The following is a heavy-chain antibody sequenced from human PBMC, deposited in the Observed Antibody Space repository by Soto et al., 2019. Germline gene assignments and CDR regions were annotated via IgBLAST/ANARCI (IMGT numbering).Heavy chain of an antibody. D-gene: IGHD6-13*01. Sequence: SETLSLSCTVSGGSISSYYWSWIRQPPGKGLEWIGYIYYSGSTNYNPSLRSRVTISLDTSKNQLSLKLSSVTAADTAVYYCARGFAAWWFDPWGQGTLVTVSS. CDR2: IYYSGST. V-gene: IGHV4-59*01. CDR3: ARGFAAWWFDP. J-gene: IGHJ5*02. CDR1: GGSISSYY.